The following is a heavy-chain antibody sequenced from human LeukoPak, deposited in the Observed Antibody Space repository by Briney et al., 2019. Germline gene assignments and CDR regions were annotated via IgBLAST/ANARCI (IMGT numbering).Heavy chain of an antibody. CDR1: GGSISSGGYY. Sequence: SETLSLTCTVSGGSISSGGYYWSWIRQPPGKGLEWIGYIYYSGSTNYNPSLKSRVTISVDTSKNQFSLKLSSVTAADTAVYYCARVSKWELLPDYWGQGTLVTVSS. J-gene: IGHJ4*02. CDR3: ARVSKWELLPDY. CDR2: IYYSGST. V-gene: IGHV4-61*08. D-gene: IGHD1-26*01.